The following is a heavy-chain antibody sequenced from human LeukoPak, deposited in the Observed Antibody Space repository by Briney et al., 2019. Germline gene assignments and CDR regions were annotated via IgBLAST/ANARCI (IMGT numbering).Heavy chain of an antibody. V-gene: IGHV4-59*01. D-gene: IGHD3-10*01. CDR1: GGSISSYY. CDR3: ARTYYYGSGSYSLFDY. Sequence: PSETLSLTCTVSGGSISSYYWSWIRQPPGKGLEWIGYIYYSGSTNYNPSLKSRVTISVDTSKSQFSLKLSSVTAADTAVYYCARTYYYGSGSYSLFDYWGQGTLVTVSS. CDR2: IYYSGST. J-gene: IGHJ4*02.